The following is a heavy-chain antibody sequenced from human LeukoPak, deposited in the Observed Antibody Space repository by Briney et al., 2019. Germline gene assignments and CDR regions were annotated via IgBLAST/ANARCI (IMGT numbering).Heavy chain of an antibody. J-gene: IGHJ4*02. CDR2: INWNGGST. CDR3: ATSRYSGSYTDFDY. Sequence: GGSLRLSCAASGFTFDDYGMSWVRQAPGKGLEWVSGINWNGGSTGYADSVKGRFTISGDNAKNSLYLQMNSLRAEDTALYYCATSRYSGSYTDFDYWGQGTLVTVSS. D-gene: IGHD1-26*01. V-gene: IGHV3-20*04. CDR1: GFTFDDYG.